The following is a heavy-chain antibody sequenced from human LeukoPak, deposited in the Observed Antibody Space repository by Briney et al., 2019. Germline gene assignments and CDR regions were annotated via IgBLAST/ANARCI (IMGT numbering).Heavy chain of an antibody. Sequence: PSETLSLTCAVYGGSFSGYYWSWIRQPPGKGLEWIGEINHSGSTNYNPSLKSRVTISVDTSKNQFSLKLSSVTAADTAVYYCAREYLPIVVVPAADVSWYFDYWGQGTLVTVSS. CDR1: GGSFSGYY. V-gene: IGHV4-34*01. CDR3: AREYLPIVVVPAADVSWYFDY. D-gene: IGHD2-2*01. J-gene: IGHJ4*02. CDR2: INHSGST.